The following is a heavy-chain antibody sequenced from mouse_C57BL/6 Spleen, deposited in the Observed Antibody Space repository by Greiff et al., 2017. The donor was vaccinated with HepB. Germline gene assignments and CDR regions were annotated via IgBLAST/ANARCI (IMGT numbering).Heavy chain of an antibody. CDR3: TPCDYEGGWFAY. J-gene: IGHJ3*01. CDR1: GFNIKDYY. Sequence: VQLQQSGAELVRPGASVKLSCTASGFNIKDYYMHWVKQRPEQGLEWIGRIDPEDGDTEYAPKFQGKATMTADTSSNTAYLQLSSLTSDDTAVYYWTPCDYEGGWFAYWGQGTLVTVSA. V-gene: IGHV14-1*01. D-gene: IGHD2-4*01. CDR2: IDPEDGDT.